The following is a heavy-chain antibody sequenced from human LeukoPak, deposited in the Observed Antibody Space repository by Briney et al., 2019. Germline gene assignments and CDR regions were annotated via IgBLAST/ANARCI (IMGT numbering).Heavy chain of an antibody. CDR2: LYFTGST. Sequence: KPSETLSLAFIVSGGSISRYYWSWIRQPAGKGLEWIGRLYFTGSTNYNPSLKSRVTMAVDTSKNHLTLKLASVTAADTAVYYCARDDYYYDTPSRAFDNWGQGTMVTVSS. D-gene: IGHD3-22*01. CDR1: GGSISRYY. J-gene: IGHJ3*02. CDR3: ARDDYYYDTPSRAFDN. V-gene: IGHV4-4*07.